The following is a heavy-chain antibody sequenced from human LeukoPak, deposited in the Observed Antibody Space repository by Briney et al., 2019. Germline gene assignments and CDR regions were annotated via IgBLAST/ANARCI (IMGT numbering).Heavy chain of an antibody. CDR1: GGSISSGTYF. Sequence: KASETLSLACTVSGGSISSGTYFWTWIRQPAGKGLEYIVLIYTSGTTKYNPSLKSRVTISVNTSKIQFSLNLSSVTAADTAVYYCASGSYRSAFDYCGQGTLVTVSS. V-gene: IGHV4-61*02. J-gene: IGHJ4*02. CDR3: ASGSYRSAFDY. D-gene: IGHD3-10*01. CDR2: IYTSGTT.